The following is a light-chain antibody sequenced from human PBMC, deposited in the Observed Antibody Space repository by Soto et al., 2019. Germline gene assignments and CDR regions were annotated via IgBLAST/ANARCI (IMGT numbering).Light chain of an antibody. CDR3: QQRSNWPLIT. CDR2: GAS. CDR1: QSVSSY. V-gene: IGKV3-11*01. Sequence: EIVLTQSPATLSLSPGERATLSCRASQSVSSYLAWFQQKPGQAPRLLIYGASTRATGIPARFSGSGSGTDFTLTISSLEPEDFAVYYCQQRSNWPLITFGQGTRLEI. J-gene: IGKJ5*01.